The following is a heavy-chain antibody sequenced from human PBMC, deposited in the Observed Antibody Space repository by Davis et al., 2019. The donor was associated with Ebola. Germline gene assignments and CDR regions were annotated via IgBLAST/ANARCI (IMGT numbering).Heavy chain of an antibody. CDR1: GFTFSSYG. D-gene: IGHD2-8*01. V-gene: IGHV3-33*08. J-gene: IGHJ3*02. Sequence: PGGSLRLSCAASGFTFSSYGMHWVRQAPGKGLEWVAVIWYDGSNKYYADSVKGRFTISRDNSKNTLYLQMNSLRAEDTAVYYCARSLMVYALYDAFDIWGQGTMVTVSS. CDR2: IWYDGSNK. CDR3: ARSLMVYALYDAFDI.